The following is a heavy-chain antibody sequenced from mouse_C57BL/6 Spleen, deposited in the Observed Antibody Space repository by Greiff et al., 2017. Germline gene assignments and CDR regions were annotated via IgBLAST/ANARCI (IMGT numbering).Heavy chain of an antibody. CDR1: GFTFSSYA. CDR3: VRSGDYYAMDY. J-gene: IGHJ4*01. D-gene: IGHD3-1*01. V-gene: IGHV5-4*01. Sequence: EVHLVESGGGLVQPGGSLKLSCAASGFTFSSYAMSWVRQTPEKRLEWVATISDGGSYTYYPDNVKGRFTISRDNAKSNLYLQMSHLKSEDTAMYYCVRSGDYYAMDYWGQGTSVTVSS. CDR2: ISDGGSYT.